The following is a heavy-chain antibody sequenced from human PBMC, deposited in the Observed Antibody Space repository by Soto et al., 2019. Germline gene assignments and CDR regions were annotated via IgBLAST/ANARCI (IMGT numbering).Heavy chain of an antibody. CDR3: AKDDYSSSSGMDY. CDR2: INWNSGSI. CDR1: GFTFDDYA. D-gene: IGHD6-6*01. Sequence: EVQLVESGGGLVQPGRSLRLSCAASGFTFDDYAMHWVRQAPGKGLECVSSINWNSGSIGYADSVKGRFTISRDNAKNSLYLQMNSLRAEDTALYYCAKDDYSSSSGMDYWGQGTLVNVSS. V-gene: IGHV3-9*01. J-gene: IGHJ4*02.